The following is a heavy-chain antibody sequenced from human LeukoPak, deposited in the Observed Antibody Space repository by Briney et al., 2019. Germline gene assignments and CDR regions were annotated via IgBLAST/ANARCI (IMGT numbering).Heavy chain of an antibody. V-gene: IGHV3-66*01. CDR2: IYSDGST. Sequence: GGSLRLSCAASGFTVSSNYMSWVRQAPGQGLEWVSVIYSDGSTFYADSMRGRFTISRDNSKNTLSLQMNSLRAEDTAVYYCARDRNFQHWGQGTLVTVSS. CDR3: ARDRNFQH. CDR1: GFTVSSNY. J-gene: IGHJ1*01.